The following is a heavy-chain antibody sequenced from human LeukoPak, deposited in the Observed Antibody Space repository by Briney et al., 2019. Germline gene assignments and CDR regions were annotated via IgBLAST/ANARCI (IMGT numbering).Heavy chain of an antibody. J-gene: IGHJ5*02. Sequence: GASVKVSCKASGYTFTSYDINWVRQATGQGLEWMGWMNPNSGNTGYAQKFQGRVTMTRSTSMSTAYMELSSLRSEDTAVYYCARVHDYGDYDPLNWFDPWGQGTLVTVSS. V-gene: IGHV1-8*01. CDR1: GYTFTSYD. CDR3: ARVHDYGDYDPLNWFDP. CDR2: MNPNSGNT. D-gene: IGHD4-17*01.